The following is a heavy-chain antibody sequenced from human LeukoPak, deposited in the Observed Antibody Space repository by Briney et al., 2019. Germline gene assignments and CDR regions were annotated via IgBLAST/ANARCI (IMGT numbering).Heavy chain of an antibody. V-gene: IGHV4-34*01. J-gene: IGHJ4*02. CDR3: ARDGSSGWYGGLWYDY. CDR1: GGSYSDYY. Sequence: SETLSLTCGVYGGSYSDYYWSWIRQPPGKGLEWIGEIDHSGSTNYNPSLKSRVTISVDTSKNQFSLKLSSVTAADTAVYYCARDGSSGWYGGLWYDYWGQGTLVTVSS. D-gene: IGHD6-19*01. CDR2: IDHSGST.